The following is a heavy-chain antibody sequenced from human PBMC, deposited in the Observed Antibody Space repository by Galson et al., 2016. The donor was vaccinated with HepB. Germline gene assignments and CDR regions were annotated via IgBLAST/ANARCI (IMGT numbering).Heavy chain of an antibody. Sequence: SLRLSCAPSGFTFSSYSMNWVRQAPGKGLDWVSYISSGGGTIYYADSVKGRFTISRDNAKNSLHLPMNSLRDEDTAVYYCARVRGTGWYFDFWGQGTLVTVSS. CDR2: ISSGGGTI. CDR1: GFTFSSYS. CDR3: ARVRGTGWYFDF. V-gene: IGHV3-48*02. J-gene: IGHJ4*02. D-gene: IGHD6-19*01.